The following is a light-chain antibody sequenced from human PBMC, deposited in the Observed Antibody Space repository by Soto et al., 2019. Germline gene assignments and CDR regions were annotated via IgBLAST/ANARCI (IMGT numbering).Light chain of an antibody. CDR3: RQYGSSPGT. Sequence: IVWTQYRCTLSLSPGERATLSCTASEILTNNYCAWDQQKPGRDLRRRIDGASTRATGIADRFSGSGSGTDFSHTIRRLEPEDVGVYYCRQYGSSPGTFGPGTRVEI. J-gene: IGKJ2*02. CDR2: GAS. V-gene: IGKV3-20*01. CDR1: EILTNNY.